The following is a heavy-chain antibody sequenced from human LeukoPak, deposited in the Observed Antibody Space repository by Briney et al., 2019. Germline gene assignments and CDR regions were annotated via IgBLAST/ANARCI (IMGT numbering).Heavy chain of an antibody. CDR3: AAYGSGSPPYHFDY. J-gene: IGHJ4*02. CDR2: MNHSGSA. V-gene: IGHV4-34*01. D-gene: IGHD3-10*01. CDR1: GGSFSGYY. Sequence: SETLSLTCAVYGGSFSGYYWTWIRQPPGKGLEWIGEMNHSGSANYNPSLKSRVTISVDTSKNQCSLRLSSVTAADTAVYYCAAYGSGSPPYHFDYWGQGTLVTVSS.